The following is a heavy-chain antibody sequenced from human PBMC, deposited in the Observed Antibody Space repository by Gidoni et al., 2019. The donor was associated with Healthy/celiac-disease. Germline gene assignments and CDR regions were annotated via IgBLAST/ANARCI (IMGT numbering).Heavy chain of an antibody. D-gene: IGHD5-18*01. CDR1: GGTFSSYA. V-gene: IGHV1-69*01. CDR3: ARGGENTAMVRTGGYYYGMDV. Sequence: QVQLVQSGAEVKKPGSSVKVSCKASGGTFSSYAISWVRQAPGQGLEWMGGIIPIFGTATYAQKFQGRVTITADESTSTAYMELSSLRSEDTAVYYCARGGENTAMVRTGGYYYGMDVWGQGTTVTVSS. J-gene: IGHJ6*02. CDR2: IIPIFGTA.